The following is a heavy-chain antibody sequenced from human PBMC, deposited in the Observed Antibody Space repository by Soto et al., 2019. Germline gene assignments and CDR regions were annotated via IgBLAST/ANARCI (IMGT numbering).Heavy chain of an antibody. V-gene: IGHV4-31*03. Sequence: QVQLQESGPGLVKPSQTLSLTCTVSGGSISSGGYYWSWIRQHPGKGLEWIGYSYYSGSTYYNPSLKSRVTTSVDTSKNQFSLKLSSVTAADTAVYYCARDGQVTMVRGVAPRYYYGMDVWGQGTTVTVSS. D-gene: IGHD3-10*01. CDR1: GGSISSGGYY. CDR2: SYYSGST. J-gene: IGHJ6*02. CDR3: ARDGQVTMVRGVAPRYYYGMDV.